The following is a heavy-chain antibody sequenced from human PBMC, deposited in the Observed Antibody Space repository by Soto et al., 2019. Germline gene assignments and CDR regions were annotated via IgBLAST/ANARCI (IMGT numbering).Heavy chain of an antibody. Sequence: QVQLVESGGGLVKPGGSLRLSCAASGFTFSDYYMSWIRQAPGKGLEWVSYISSSSSYTNYADSLKGRFTISRDNAKNSLYLQMTSLSAEDTAVYYCGAGSGSGSFGPGHFDYWGQGTLVIVSS. J-gene: IGHJ4*02. CDR3: GAGSGSGSFGPGHFDY. D-gene: IGHD6-13*01. CDR2: ISSSSSYT. CDR1: GFTFSDYY. V-gene: IGHV3-11*05.